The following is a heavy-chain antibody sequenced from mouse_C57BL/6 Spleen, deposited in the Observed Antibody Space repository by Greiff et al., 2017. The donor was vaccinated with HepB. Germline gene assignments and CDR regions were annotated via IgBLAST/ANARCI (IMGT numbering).Heavy chain of an antibody. V-gene: IGHV1-81*01. D-gene: IGHD2-4*01. CDR1: GYTFTSYG. CDR2: IYPRSGNT. J-gene: IGHJ3*01. CDR3: ARQDYDGAWFAY. Sequence: QVQLQQSGAELARPGASVKLSCKASGYTFTSYGISWVKQRTGQGLEWIGEIYPRSGNTYYNEKFKGKATLTADKSSSTAYMELRSLTSEDSAVYFCARQDYDGAWFAYWGQGTLVTVSA.